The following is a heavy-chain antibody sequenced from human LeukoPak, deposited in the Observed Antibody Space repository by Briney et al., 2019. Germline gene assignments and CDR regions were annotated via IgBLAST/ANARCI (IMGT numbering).Heavy chain of an antibody. J-gene: IGHJ4*02. CDR1: GFTFSSYA. CDR3: ARAPRRDYGDDYFDY. D-gene: IGHD4-17*01. CDR2: ISYDGSNK. V-gene: IGHV3-30*04. Sequence: GRSLRLSCAASGFTFSSYAMHWVRQAPGKGLEWVAVISYDGSNKYYADSVKGRFTISRDNSKNTLYLQMNGLRAEDTAVYYCARAPRRDYGDDYFDYWGQGTLVTVSS.